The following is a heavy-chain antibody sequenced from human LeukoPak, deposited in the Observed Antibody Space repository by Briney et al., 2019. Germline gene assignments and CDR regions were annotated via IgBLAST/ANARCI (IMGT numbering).Heavy chain of an antibody. CDR2: ISYDGSNK. V-gene: IGHV3-30*18. J-gene: IGHJ4*02. D-gene: IGHD6-19*01. CDR3: AKADIGYSSGWYLIDY. Sequence: PGGSLRLSCAASGFTFSSYGMHWVRQAPGKGLEWVAAISYDGSNKYYADSVKGRFTISRDNSKNTLYLQMNSLRAEDTAVYYCAKADIGYSSGWYLIDYWGQGTLVTVSS. CDR1: GFTFSSYG.